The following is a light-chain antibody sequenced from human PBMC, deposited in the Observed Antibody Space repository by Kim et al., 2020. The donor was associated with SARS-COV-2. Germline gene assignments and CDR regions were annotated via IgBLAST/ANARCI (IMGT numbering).Light chain of an antibody. J-gene: IGKJ1*01. Sequence: SPGTTAPLSCRASQSVSSNLAWYQQKPGQAPRLLIYGASTRATGIPARFSGSGSGTEFTLTISSLQSEDFAVYYCQQYNNWPPWTFGQGTKVDIK. CDR1: QSVSSN. V-gene: IGKV3-15*01. CDR2: GAS. CDR3: QQYNNWPPWT.